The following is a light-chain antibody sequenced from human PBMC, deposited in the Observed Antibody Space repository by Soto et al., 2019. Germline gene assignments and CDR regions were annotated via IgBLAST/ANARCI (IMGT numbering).Light chain of an antibody. CDR1: QSVSNNY. CDR2: GAS. J-gene: IGKJ5*01. V-gene: IGKV3-20*01. CDR3: QQYGSSPIT. Sequence: EIVLTQSPGTLSLSPGERSALSCSASQSVSNNYLAWYQQKPGQAPRLLIYGASNRATGIPDRFSGSGSRTDFTLTISRLEPEDSAVYYCQQYGSSPITFGQGTRLEI.